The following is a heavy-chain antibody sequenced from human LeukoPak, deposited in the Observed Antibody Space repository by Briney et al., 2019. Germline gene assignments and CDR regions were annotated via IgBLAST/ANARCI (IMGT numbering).Heavy chain of an antibody. J-gene: IGHJ6*02. V-gene: IGHV3-66*01. Sequence: GGSLRLSCAASGFTVSNYMSWVRQAPGKGLEWVSVIYTGGGTYYADSVKGRFTISRDNSKNTLYLQMNSLRAEDTAVYYCATRYGSGSYHMDVWGQGTMVTVSS. CDR2: IYTGGGT. CDR1: GFTVSNY. D-gene: IGHD3-10*01. CDR3: ATRYGSGSYHMDV.